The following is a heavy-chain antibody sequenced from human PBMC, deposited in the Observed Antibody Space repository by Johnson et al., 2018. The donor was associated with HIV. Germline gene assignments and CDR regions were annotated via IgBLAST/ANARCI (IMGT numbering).Heavy chain of an antibody. CDR1: GFTFSNAW. J-gene: IGHJ3*02. Sequence: VQLVESGGGVVQPGGSLILSCAASGFTFSNAWMSWVRQAPGKGLEWVGRIKSKTDAGTTDYAAPVKGRFTISRDDSKNTLYLQMNSLRAEDTALYYCTSDRRGSSGAFDIWGQGTMVTVSS. D-gene: IGHD1-26*01. V-gene: IGHV3-15*05. CDR3: TSDRRGSSGAFDI. CDR2: IKSKTDAGTT.